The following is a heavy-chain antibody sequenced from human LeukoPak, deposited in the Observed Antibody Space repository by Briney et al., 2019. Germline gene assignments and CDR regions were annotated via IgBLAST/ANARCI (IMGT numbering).Heavy chain of an antibody. Sequence: ASVEVSCKASGYAFAGYYIHWVRQAPGQGLEWMGWINPNSGGTSYAQKFQGRVTMTRDTSITIAYMEVSSLRSDDTAVYYCARGVTSDYWGQGTLVTVSS. CDR3: ARGVTSDY. V-gene: IGHV1-2*02. CDR1: GYAFAGYY. CDR2: INPNSGGT. D-gene: IGHD3-10*01. J-gene: IGHJ4*02.